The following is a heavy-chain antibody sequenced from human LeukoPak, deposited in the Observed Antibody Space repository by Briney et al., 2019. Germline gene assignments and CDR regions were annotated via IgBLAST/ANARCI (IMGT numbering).Heavy chain of an antibody. Sequence: LAGRSLRLSCAASGFTFSSYAMHWVRQAPGKGLEWVSYISSSGSYTIYADSVKGRFTISRDNAKNSLYLQMNSLRAEDTAVYYCARLKYGSPQHWGQGTLVTVSS. CDR1: GFTFSSYA. V-gene: IGHV3-48*03. D-gene: IGHD1-26*01. CDR2: ISSSGSYT. J-gene: IGHJ1*01. CDR3: ARLKYGSPQH.